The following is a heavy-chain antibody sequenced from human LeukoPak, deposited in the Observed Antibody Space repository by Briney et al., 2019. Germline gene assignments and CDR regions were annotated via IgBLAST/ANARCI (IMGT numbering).Heavy chain of an antibody. Sequence: GGSLRLSCAASRFTFNSYAMSWVRQAPGKGLEWVSVIGGSNGITFYVGSVKGRFTISRDNSKDTLYLQMNSLRAEDTAVYYCARNENSGWGYFDYWGQGTLVTGSS. CDR2: IGGSNGIT. J-gene: IGHJ4*02. CDR3: ARNENSGWGYFDY. V-gene: IGHV3-23*01. CDR1: RFTFNSYA. D-gene: IGHD5-12*01.